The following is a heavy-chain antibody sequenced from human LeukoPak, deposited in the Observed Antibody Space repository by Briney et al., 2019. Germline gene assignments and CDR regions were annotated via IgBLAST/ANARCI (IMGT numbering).Heavy chain of an antibody. V-gene: IGHV1-24*01. CDR1: GYTPTELS. D-gene: IGHD3-3*01. J-gene: IGHJ2*01. Sequence: ASMKVSCKVSGYTPTELSMHWVRQAPGKGLEWMGGFDPEDGETIYAQKFQGRVTMTEDTSTDTAYMELSSLRSEDTAVYYCATVRRFASVWYFDLWGRGTLVTVSS. CDR3: ATVRRFASVWYFDL. CDR2: FDPEDGET.